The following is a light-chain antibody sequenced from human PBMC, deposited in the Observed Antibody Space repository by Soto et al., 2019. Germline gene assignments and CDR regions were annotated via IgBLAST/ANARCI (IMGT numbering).Light chain of an antibody. Sequence: QSVLTQPPSASGSAGQSVTISCTGTSSDIGAYDYVSWYRHHPGKAPKLMIYEVNKRPSGVPDRFSGFKSGNTASLTVFGLQADDEADYYCSSYAGSNNYVVFGGGTKLTVL. V-gene: IGLV2-8*01. CDR2: EVN. CDR1: SSDIGAYDY. CDR3: SSYAGSNNYVV. J-gene: IGLJ2*01.